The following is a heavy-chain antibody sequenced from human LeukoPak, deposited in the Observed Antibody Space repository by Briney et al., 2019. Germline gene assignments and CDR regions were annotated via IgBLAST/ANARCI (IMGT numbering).Heavy chain of an antibody. CDR2: IYPGDSDT. V-gene: IGHV5-51*01. CDR3: ARQKGAYYYDSSGYGAFDI. CDR1: GYSFTSYW. D-gene: IGHD3-22*01. J-gene: IGHJ3*02. Sequence: GESLKISCKGSGYSFTSYWIGWVRQMPGEGLEWMGIIYPGDSDTRYSPSFQGQVTISADKSISTAYLQWSSLKASDTAMYYCARQKGAYYYDSSGYGAFDIWGQGTMVTVSS.